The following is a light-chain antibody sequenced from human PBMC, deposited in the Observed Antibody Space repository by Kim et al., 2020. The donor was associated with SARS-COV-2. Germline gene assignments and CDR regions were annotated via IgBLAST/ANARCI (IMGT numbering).Light chain of an antibody. Sequence: ASGKLTCTLSSGHSSYAIAWHQQQPEKGPRYLMKLNSDGSHSKGDGIPDRFSGSSSGAERYLTISSLQSEDEADYSCQTWGTGIRVFGGGTQLTVL. CDR2: LNSDGSH. CDR1: SGHSSYA. CDR3: QTWGTGIRV. J-gene: IGLJ3*02. V-gene: IGLV4-69*01.